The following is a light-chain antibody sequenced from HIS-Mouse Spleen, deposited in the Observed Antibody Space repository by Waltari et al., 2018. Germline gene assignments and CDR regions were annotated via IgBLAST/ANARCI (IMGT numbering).Light chain of an antibody. CDR2: WAS. Sequence: DIVMTQSPDSLAVSLGERATINCKSSQSVLYSSNNKNYLAWYQQKPGQPPKLRIYWASTRESGVADRFSGSGSGTDFTLTISSLQAEDVAVYYCQQYYSTPYTFGQGTKLEIK. CDR1: QSVLYSSNNKNY. CDR3: QQYYSTPYT. J-gene: IGKJ2*01. V-gene: IGKV4-1*01.